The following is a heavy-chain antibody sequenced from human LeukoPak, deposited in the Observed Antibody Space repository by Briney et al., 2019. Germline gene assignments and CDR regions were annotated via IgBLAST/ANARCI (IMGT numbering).Heavy chain of an antibody. Sequence: GGSLRLSCAASGFTFSSYAMRWVRQAPGKGLEWVSSISSSSRYIYYADSVKGRFTISRDNAKNSLYLQMNSLRAEDTALYYCAHGADYLDSSGYIGYYFDYWGQGTLVTVSS. CDR2: ISSSSRYI. CDR1: GFTFSSYA. D-gene: IGHD3-22*01. V-gene: IGHV3-21*01. J-gene: IGHJ4*02. CDR3: AHGADYLDSSGYIGYYFDY.